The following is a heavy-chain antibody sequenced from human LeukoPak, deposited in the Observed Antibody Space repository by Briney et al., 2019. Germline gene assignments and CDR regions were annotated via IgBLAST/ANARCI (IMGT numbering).Heavy chain of an antibody. J-gene: IGHJ3*02. CDR2: IHSGGNT. CDR1: GFTVSSTY. D-gene: IGHD6-13*01. Sequence: PGGSLRLSCAASGFTVSSTYMSWVRQAPGKGLEWVSLIHSGGNTLYADSVKGRFTISRDNSENTLYLRMNSLRAEDTAVYYCARGHGRWAFDIWGQGTMVTVSS. CDR3: ARGHGRWAFDI. V-gene: IGHV3-53*01.